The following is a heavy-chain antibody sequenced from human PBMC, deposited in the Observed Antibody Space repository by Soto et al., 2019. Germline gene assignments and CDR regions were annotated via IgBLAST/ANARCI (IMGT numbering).Heavy chain of an antibody. J-gene: IGHJ4*02. V-gene: IGHV4-61*01. CDR3: ARDVSGSWAY. Sequence: SETLSLTCTVSGGSVSSGSYYWSWFRQPPGKGLEWIGYIYYSGSTNYNPSLKSRVTISVDTSKNQFSLKLSSVTAADTAVYYCARDVSGSWAYWGQGTLVTVSS. CDR2: IYYSGST. D-gene: IGHD6-13*01. CDR1: GGSVSSGSYY.